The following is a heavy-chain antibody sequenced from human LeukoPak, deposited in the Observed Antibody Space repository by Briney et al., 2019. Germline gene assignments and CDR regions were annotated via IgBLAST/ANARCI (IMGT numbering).Heavy chain of an antibody. CDR1: GFTFSSYW. CDR3: AREGSDFWSGYLNWFDP. J-gene: IGHJ5*02. D-gene: IGHD3-3*01. CDR2: IKQDGSEK. Sequence: GGSLRLSCAASGFTFSSYWMSWVRQAPGKGLEWVANIKQDGSEKYYVDSVKGRFTISRDNAKNSLYLQMNSLRAEDTAVYYCAREGSDFWSGYLNWFDPWGQGALVTVSS. V-gene: IGHV3-7*01.